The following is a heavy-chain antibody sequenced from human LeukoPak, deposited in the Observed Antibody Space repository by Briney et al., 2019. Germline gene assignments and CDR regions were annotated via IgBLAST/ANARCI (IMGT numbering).Heavy chain of an antibody. CDR1: GDTFSSYA. Sequence: SVKVSCKASGDTFSSYAINWVRQAPGQGPEWMGRITPFLGIANYPQKFQGRVTITADESTTTAYMELSSLGSEDTAVYYCAREACREMGVMWPRLGGQDCRYDYWGQGTLVTVSS. CDR3: AREACREMGVMWPRLGGQDCRYDY. D-gene: IGHD3-16*01. CDR2: ITPFLGIA. J-gene: IGHJ4*02. V-gene: IGHV1-69*04.